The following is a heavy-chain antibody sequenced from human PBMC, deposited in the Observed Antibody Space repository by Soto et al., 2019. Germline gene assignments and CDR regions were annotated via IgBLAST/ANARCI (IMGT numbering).Heavy chain of an antibody. J-gene: IGHJ4*02. CDR3: AKEGEHSSGWANFVY. CDR2: ISGSGVSA. CDR1: AVTFSSYA. D-gene: IGHD6-19*01. Sequence: AGGLLRLSCAASAVTFSSYAMTWVRQAPGKGLEWVSAISGSGVSAYYADSVKGRFTISRDNSKNTLYLQMNSLRAEDTAVYYCAKEGEHSSGWANFVYWGQGTLVTVSS. V-gene: IGHV3-23*01.